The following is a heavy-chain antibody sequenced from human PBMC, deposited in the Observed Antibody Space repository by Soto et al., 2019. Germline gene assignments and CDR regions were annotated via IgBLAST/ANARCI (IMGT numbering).Heavy chain of an antibody. Sequence: SETLSLTCAVYGGSFSGHYWSWIRQPPGKGLEWIGEINHSGSTNYNPSLKSRVTISVDTSKNQFSLRLSSVTAADTAVYYCARKTKYGSGSYLTEYYFDYWGQGTLVTSPQ. CDR3: ARKTKYGSGSYLTEYYFDY. D-gene: IGHD3-10*01. J-gene: IGHJ4*02. V-gene: IGHV4-34*01. CDR2: INHSGST. CDR1: GGSFSGHY.